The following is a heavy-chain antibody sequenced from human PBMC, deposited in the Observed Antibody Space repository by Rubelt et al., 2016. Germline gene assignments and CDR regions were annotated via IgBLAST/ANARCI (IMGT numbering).Heavy chain of an antibody. V-gene: IGHV1-24*01. CDR1: GYTLTELS. CDR3: ATRSLWFGEIDRYFDY. J-gene: IGHJ4*02. CDR2: FDPEDGET. Sequence: QVQLVQSGAEVKKPGASVKVSCKVSGYTLTELSMHWVRQAPGKGLEWMGGFDPEDGETIYAKKFQGRVTMTEDTSTDTAYMGLSSLRSEDTAVYYCATRSLWFGEIDRYFDYWGQGTLVTVSS. D-gene: IGHD3-10*01.